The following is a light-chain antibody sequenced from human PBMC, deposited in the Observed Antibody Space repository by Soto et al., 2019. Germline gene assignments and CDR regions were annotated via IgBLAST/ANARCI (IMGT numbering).Light chain of an antibody. CDR1: QSVSSY. CDR2: EAS. V-gene: IGKV3-11*01. Sequence: ENMLTQSPATLSLTPGERATLSCRASQSVSSYLAWYQQKPGQAPRLLMYEASNRATGIPARFSGGGSGTDFTLTISSLEPEDFAVYYCQQRSDWPWPFGQGTKVDIK. CDR3: QQRSDWPWP. J-gene: IGKJ1*01.